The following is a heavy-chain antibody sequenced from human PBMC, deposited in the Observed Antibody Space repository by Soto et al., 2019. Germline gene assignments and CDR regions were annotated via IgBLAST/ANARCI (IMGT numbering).Heavy chain of an antibody. Sequence: SETLSLTCAVYGGSFSGYYWSWIRQPPGKGLEWIGEINHSGSTNYNPSLKSRVTISVDTSKNQFSLKLSSVTAADTAVYYCARSRPHYDFWSGYFRYFDYWGQGTLVTVSS. D-gene: IGHD3-3*01. CDR1: GGSFSGYY. CDR3: ARSRPHYDFWSGYFRYFDY. CDR2: INHSGST. J-gene: IGHJ4*02. V-gene: IGHV4-34*01.